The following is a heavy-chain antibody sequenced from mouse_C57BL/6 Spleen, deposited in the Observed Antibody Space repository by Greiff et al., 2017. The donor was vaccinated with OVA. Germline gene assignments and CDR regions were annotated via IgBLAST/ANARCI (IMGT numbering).Heavy chain of an antibody. V-gene: IGHV1-82*01. CDR3: ASHYGYDRAWFAY. CDR2: IYPGDGDT. D-gene: IGHD2-2*01. CDR1: GYAFSSSW. Sequence: QVQLQQSGPELVKPGASVKISCKASGYAFSSSWMNWVKQRPGKGLEWIGRIYPGDGDTNYNGKFKGKATLTADKSSSTAYMQLSSLTSEDSAVYFCASHYGYDRAWFAYWGQGTLVTVSA. J-gene: IGHJ3*01.